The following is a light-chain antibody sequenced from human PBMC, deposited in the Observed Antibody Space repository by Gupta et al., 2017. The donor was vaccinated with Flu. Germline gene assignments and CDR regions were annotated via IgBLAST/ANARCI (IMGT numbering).Light chain of an antibody. J-gene: IGLJ3*02. V-gene: IGLV2-14*03. Sequence: PGKTTTIAGSGIGSSNYDSWYQQLPDKAHRLILFQVMYRPSGIADRFSGSKDTDRASLTISGLRKDDEGDYYCASYHCSLGSVFGGGTTVTVL. CDR3: ASYHCSLGSV. CDR1: GSSNY. CDR2: QVM.